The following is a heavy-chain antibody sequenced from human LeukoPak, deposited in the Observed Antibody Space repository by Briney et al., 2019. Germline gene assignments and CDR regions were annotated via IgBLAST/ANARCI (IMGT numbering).Heavy chain of an antibody. V-gene: IGHV4-38-2*02. Sequence: PSETLSLTCTVSGGSISSGYYWGWIRQPPGKGLEWIGSIYHSGSTYYNPSLKSRVAISVDTSKNQFSLKLSSVTAADTAVYYCARIGWGAFDIWGQGTMVTVSS. CDR1: GGSISSGYY. CDR3: ARIGWGAFDI. J-gene: IGHJ3*02. CDR2: IYHSGST. D-gene: IGHD3-16*01.